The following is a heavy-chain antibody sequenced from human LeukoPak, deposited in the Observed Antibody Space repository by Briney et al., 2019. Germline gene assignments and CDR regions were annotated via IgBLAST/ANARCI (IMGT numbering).Heavy chain of an antibody. V-gene: IGHV4-31*03. Sequence: SETLSLTCTVSGGSIISGGYHWSWIRQHPGKGLEWIGHIYYSGTTYYNPSLKRRVTISIDTSKKQFSLKLSSVTAADTAVYYCARVYCSGGSCYVDYWGQGTLVTVSS. J-gene: IGHJ4*02. CDR2: IYYSGTT. CDR3: ARVYCSGGSCYVDY. CDR1: GGSIISGGYH. D-gene: IGHD2-15*01.